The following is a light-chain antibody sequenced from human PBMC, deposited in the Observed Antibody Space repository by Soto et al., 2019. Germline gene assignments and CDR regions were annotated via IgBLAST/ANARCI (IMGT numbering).Light chain of an antibody. CDR2: GSS. Sequence: IMVTQSPAALSLSPGDTATLTCRSTSSVHWHLAWYHVRPGQSPRLLISGSSVRANGVPERFSGGGAGTQFTLTIASLQPDDFATYYCQQYETFSGTFGPGTKVDIK. CDR3: QQYETFSGT. CDR1: SSVHWH. V-gene: IGKV3-15*01. J-gene: IGKJ1*01.